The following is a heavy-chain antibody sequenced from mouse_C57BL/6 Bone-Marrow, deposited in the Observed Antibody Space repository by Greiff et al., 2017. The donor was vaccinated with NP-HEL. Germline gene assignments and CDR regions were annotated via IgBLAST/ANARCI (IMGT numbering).Heavy chain of an antibody. Sequence: EVQLQQSGPVLVKPGASVKMSCKASGYTFTDYYMNWVKQSHGKSLEWIGVINPYNGGTSYNQKFKGKATLTVDKSSSTAYMELNSLTSEDSAVYYCARERRDGNRYFDYWGQGTSLTVSS. CDR2: INPYNGGT. CDR3: ARERRDGNRYFDY. J-gene: IGHJ2*02. CDR1: GYTFTDYY. D-gene: IGHD2-1*01. V-gene: IGHV1-19*01.